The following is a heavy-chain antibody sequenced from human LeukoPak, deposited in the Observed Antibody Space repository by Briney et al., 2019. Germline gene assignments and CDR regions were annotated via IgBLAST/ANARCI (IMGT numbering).Heavy chain of an antibody. Sequence: PGGSLRLSCAASGFTFSSYSMNWVRQAPGKGLEWVSSISSTSSNIYYADSLKGRFTISRDNAKNSLYLQMNSLRAEDTAIYYCRSGTNPPFDYWGQGTLVTVSS. J-gene: IGHJ4*02. CDR2: ISSTSSNI. D-gene: IGHD3-10*01. CDR1: GFTFSSYS. CDR3: RSGTNPPFDY. V-gene: IGHV3-21*04.